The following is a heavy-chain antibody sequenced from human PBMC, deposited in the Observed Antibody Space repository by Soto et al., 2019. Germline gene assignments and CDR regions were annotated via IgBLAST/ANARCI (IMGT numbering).Heavy chain of an antibody. Sequence: QVTLKESGPVLVNPTETLTLRCTVSGLSITDSEMGVSWIRQPPGQPLEWLAHIDSSGEKSYRTFLKSRLAISKDTSKSQIVLTITTMDPADTATYYCARRHLAVAVSPWFDPWGQGIPVTVSS. D-gene: IGHD6-19*01. CDR2: IDSSGEK. CDR3: ARRHLAVAVSPWFDP. CDR1: GLSITDSEMG. V-gene: IGHV2-26*01. J-gene: IGHJ5*02.